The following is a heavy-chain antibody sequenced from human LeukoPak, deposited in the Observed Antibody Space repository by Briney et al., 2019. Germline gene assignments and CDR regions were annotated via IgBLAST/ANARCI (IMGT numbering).Heavy chain of an antibody. CDR1: GFTFSSYA. V-gene: IGHV3-23*01. J-gene: IGHJ5*02. CDR2: ISGSGGTM. CDR3: AKDRNSSPNWFDP. Sequence: GGSLRLSCAASGFTFSSYAVSWVRQAPGKGLEWVSGISGSGGTMYYADSVKGRFTISRDNSKNTLYLQMNSLRAEDTAIFYCAKDRNSSPNWFDPWGQGTLVTVSS. D-gene: IGHD6-13*01.